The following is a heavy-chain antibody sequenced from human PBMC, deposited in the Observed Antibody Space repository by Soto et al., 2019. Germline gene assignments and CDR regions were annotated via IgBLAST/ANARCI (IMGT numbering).Heavy chain of an antibody. CDR3: AAERLTDDAFDI. CDR2: IVVGSGNT. Sequence: GASVKVSCKASGFTFTSSAVQWVRQARGQRLEWIGWIVVGSGNTNYAQKFQERVTITRDMSTSTAYMELSSLRSEDTAVYYCAAERLTDDAFDIWGQGTMVTVSS. D-gene: IGHD2-8*01. CDR1: GFTFTSSA. J-gene: IGHJ3*02. V-gene: IGHV1-58*01.